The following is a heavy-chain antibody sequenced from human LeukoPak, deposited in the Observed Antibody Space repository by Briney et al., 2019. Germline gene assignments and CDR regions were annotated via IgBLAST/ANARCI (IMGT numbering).Heavy chain of an antibody. CDR3: ARSGYYGSGSYSDY. D-gene: IGHD3-10*01. CDR2: INWHGDRT. J-gene: IGHJ4*02. V-gene: IGHV3-20*04. CDR1: GFTFEDYG. Sequence: GGSLRLSCAASGFTFEDYGMSWVRQAPGKGLEWVSGINWHGDRTGYADSVKGRFTISRDNAKNSLYLQMNSLRAEDTALYYCARSGYYGSGSYSDYRGQGTLVTVSS.